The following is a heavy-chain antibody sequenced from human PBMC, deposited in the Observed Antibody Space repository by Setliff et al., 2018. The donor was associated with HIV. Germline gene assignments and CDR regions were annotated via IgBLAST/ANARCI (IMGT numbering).Heavy chain of an antibody. J-gene: IGHJ3*02. CDR1: GYSFNSYW. Sequence: PGESLKISCQGSGYSFNSYWIGWVRQMPGKGLEWMGIIFPYDSDTTYSPSFQGQVTISADTSINTAYLHWSSLKASDTAMYYCAGSFGGARGIDIWGQGTMVTVSS. D-gene: IGHD1-26*01. CDR2: IFPYDSDT. V-gene: IGHV5-51*01. CDR3: AGSFGGARGIDI.